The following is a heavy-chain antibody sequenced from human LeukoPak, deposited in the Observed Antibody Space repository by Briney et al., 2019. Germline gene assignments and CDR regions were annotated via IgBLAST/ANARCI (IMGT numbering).Heavy chain of an antibody. CDR1: GFTFKSFS. D-gene: IGHD3-22*01. V-gene: IGHV3-48*01. Sequence: GGSLRLSCGGSGFTFKSFSMHWVRQAPGKGLEWVSDISSNSGIKSYADSVKGRFTISRDNAKNSLYLQMNSLRAEDTAVYYCARVGDYENSGSQPFDYWGQGTLVTVSS. CDR2: ISSNSGIK. J-gene: IGHJ4*02. CDR3: ARVGDYENSGSQPFDY.